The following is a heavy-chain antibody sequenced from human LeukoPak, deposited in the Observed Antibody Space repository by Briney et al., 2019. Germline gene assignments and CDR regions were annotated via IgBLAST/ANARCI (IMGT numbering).Heavy chain of an antibody. CDR1: GFTFSNFA. Sequence: GGSLRLSCAASGFTFSNFAMSWVRQAPGKGLEWVSAISGSGGSTYYADSVKGRFTISRDNSKNTLYLQMNSLRAEDTAAYYCAKDREGYCSSSTCSFLDYWGQGTLVTVSS. V-gene: IGHV3-23*01. CDR2: ISGSGGST. J-gene: IGHJ4*02. D-gene: IGHD2-2*01. CDR3: AKDREGYCSSSTCSFLDY.